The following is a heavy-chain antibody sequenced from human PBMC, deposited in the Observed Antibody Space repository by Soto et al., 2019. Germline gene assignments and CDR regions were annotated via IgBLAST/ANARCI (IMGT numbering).Heavy chain of an antibody. CDR2: IKLDASEK. CDR3: ALRKTGSYFDY. J-gene: IGHJ4*02. Sequence: GGSLRLSCAASGFTFGYYWMSWVRQAPGKGLEWLATIKLDASEKKYVDSVKGRFTLSRDNAKNSLYLQMNSLRAEDTAVYYCALRKTGSYFDYWGQGTLVTVSS. D-gene: IGHD1-26*01. CDR1: GFTFGYYW. V-gene: IGHV3-7*01.